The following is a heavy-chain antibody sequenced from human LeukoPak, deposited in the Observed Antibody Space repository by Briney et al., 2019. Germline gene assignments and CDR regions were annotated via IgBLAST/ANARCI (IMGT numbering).Heavy chain of an antibody. J-gene: IGHJ4*02. CDR1: GFTFSNAW. Sequence: GGSLRLSCAASGFTFSNAWMSWVRQAPGKGLEWVGRIKSKTDGGTTDYAAPVKARFTISRDDSKNTLYLQMNSLKTEDTAVYYCTTRGITMIVVVQSRPFDYWGQGTLVTVSS. CDR2: IKSKTDGGTT. V-gene: IGHV3-15*01. CDR3: TTRGITMIVVVQSRPFDY. D-gene: IGHD3-22*01.